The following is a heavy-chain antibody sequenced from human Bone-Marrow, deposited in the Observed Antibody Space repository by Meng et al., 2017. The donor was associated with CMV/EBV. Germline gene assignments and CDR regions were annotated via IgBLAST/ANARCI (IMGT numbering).Heavy chain of an antibody. V-gene: IGHV4-34*01. Sequence: GSLRLSCAASGFTFSSYEMNWVRQPPGKGLEWIGEINHSGSTNYNPSLKSRVTISVDTSKNQFSLKLSSVTAADTAVYYCARALEYMILAFDIWGQGTMVTVSS. CDR2: INHSGST. CDR1: GFTFSSYE. J-gene: IGHJ3*02. D-gene: IGHD3-22*01. CDR3: ARALEYMILAFDI.